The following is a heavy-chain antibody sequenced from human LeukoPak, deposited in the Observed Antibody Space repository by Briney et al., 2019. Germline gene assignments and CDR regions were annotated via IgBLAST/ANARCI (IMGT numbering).Heavy chain of an antibody. D-gene: IGHD2-2*01. CDR1: GFTFSSYT. CDR2: INGGGDII. J-gene: IGHJ4*02. V-gene: IGHV3-48*04. CDR3: AKIPKGGYFDY. Sequence: GGSLRLSCTASGFTFSSYTMNWVRQAPGKGLEWVSYINGGGDIISYADSVKGRFTISRDNAKSSLYLQMNSLRAEDTAVYYCAKIPKGGYFDYWGQGTLVTVSS.